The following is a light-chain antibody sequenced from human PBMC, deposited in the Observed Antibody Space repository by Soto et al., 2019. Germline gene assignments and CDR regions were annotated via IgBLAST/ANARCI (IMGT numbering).Light chain of an antibody. J-gene: IGKJ4*01. CDR3: QQRGS. CDR1: QSVSSS. V-gene: IGKV3-11*01. Sequence: EIEMTQTPLSLPVTPGEPASISCRSSQSVSSSLAWYQQKPGQAPRLLLYDASNRATGIPARFSGSGSGTDFTLTISSLESDDFAVYYCQQRGSFGGGTKVDI. CDR2: DAS.